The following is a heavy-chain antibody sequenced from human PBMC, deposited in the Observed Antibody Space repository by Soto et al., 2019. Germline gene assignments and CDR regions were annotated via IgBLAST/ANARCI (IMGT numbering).Heavy chain of an antibody. CDR3: ASSDSSG. CDR1: GGSFNYYY. V-gene: IGHV4-34*01. D-gene: IGHD3-22*01. J-gene: IGHJ4*02. Sequence: SETLSLTCGVYGGSFNYYYWNWIRQPPGKGLEWIGEINHSGITNYNPSLKSRVTISVDTSKNQFSLKLSSVTAADTAVYYCASSDSSGWGQGTLVTVSS. CDR2: INHSGIT.